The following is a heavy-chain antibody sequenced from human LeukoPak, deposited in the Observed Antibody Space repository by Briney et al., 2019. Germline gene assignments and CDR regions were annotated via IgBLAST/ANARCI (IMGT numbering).Heavy chain of an antibody. J-gene: IGHJ4*02. CDR1: GGSISSSSYY. Sequence: SETLSLTCIVSGGSISSSSYYWGWIRQPPGKGLEWIGCIYYSGTTYYNPSLRSRVTISVDTSKNQFSLKLSSVTAADTAVYYCARYYYGSGSYYYFDSWGQGTLVTVSS. CDR3: ARYYYGSGSYYYFDS. D-gene: IGHD3-10*01. V-gene: IGHV4-39*01. CDR2: IYYSGTT.